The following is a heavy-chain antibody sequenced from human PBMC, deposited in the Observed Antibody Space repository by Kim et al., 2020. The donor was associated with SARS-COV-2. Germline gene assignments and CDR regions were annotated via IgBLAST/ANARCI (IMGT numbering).Heavy chain of an antibody. Sequence: ASVKVSCKASGYTFTSYGISWVRQAPGQGLEWMGWISAYNGNTNYAQKLQGRVTMTTDTSTSTAYMELRSLRSDDTAVYYCARDGVSDGIRPVRGVIGMDVWGQGTTVTVSS. D-gene: IGHD3-10*01. J-gene: IGHJ6*02. CDR3: ARDGVSDGIRPVRGVIGMDV. V-gene: IGHV1-18*01. CDR2: ISAYNGNT. CDR1: GYTFTSYG.